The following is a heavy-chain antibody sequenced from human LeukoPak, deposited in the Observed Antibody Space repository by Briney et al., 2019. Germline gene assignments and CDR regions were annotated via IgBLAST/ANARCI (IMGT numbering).Heavy chain of an antibody. CDR1: GGSFSGYY. J-gene: IGHJ4*02. D-gene: IGHD3-22*01. CDR3: AMDPARYYADY. CDR2: INHSGST. Sequence: MTSETLSLTCAVYGGSFSGYYWSWIRQPPGKGLEWIGEINHSGSTNYNPSLKSRVTISVDTSKNQFSLKLSSVTAADTAVYYCAMDPARYYADYWGRGTLVTVSS. V-gene: IGHV4-34*01.